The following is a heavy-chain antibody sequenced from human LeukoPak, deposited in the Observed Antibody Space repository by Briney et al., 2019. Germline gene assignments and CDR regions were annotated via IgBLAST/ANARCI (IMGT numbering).Heavy chain of an antibody. V-gene: IGHV3-74*01. Sequence: GGSLRLSCAVSGFTLSSDWMHWVRQAPGKGLELVSRMNQDGSDTRYADSGKGRFTISRDKAKNPVYLQMNSLSAADSAVYYCATVFGYWGQGTMVTVSS. CDR2: MNQDGSDT. CDR1: GFTLSSDW. CDR3: ATVFGY. J-gene: IGHJ4*02.